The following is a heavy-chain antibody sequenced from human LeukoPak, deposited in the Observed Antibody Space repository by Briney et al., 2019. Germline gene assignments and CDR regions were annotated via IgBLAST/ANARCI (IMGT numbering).Heavy chain of an antibody. CDR1: GGSISSSSYY. CDR3: ARLTVLRYFDWLFPFGWFDP. CDR2: IYYSGST. Sequence: PSETLSLTCTVSGGSISSSSYYWGWIRQPPGKGLEWIGSIYYSGSTYYNPSLKSRVTISVDTSKNQFSLKLSSVTAADTAVYYCARLTVLRYFDWLFPFGWFDPWGQGTLVTVSS. J-gene: IGHJ5*02. D-gene: IGHD3-9*01. V-gene: IGHV4-39*07.